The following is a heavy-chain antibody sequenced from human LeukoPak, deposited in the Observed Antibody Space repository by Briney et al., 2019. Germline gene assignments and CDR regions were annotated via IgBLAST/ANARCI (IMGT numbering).Heavy chain of an antibody. D-gene: IGHD4-17*01. J-gene: IGHJ4*02. V-gene: IGHV1-3*01. Sequence: ASVKASCTASGYTFTSYAMHWVRQAPGQRLEWMGWINAGNGNTKYSQKFQGRVTITRDTSASTAYMELSSLRSEDTAVYYCARDDDYGDHKFDYWGQGTLVTVSS. CDR1: GYTFTSYA. CDR2: INAGNGNT. CDR3: ARDDDYGDHKFDY.